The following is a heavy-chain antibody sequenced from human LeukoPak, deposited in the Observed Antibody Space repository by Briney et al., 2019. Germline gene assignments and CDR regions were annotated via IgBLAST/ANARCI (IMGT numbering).Heavy chain of an antibody. CDR2: IFYAGST. Sequence: SETLSLTRAVSGYSISSNHWWGWIRQPPGKGLEWIGHIFYAGSTYYNPSLKSRVTMSVDTPKNQFSLRLSSVTAVDTAVYYCARIGPILGAAWVDYWGQGTLVSVSS. V-gene: IGHV4-28*01. CDR1: GYSISSNHW. CDR3: ARIGPILGAAWVDY. D-gene: IGHD3-3*02. J-gene: IGHJ4*02.